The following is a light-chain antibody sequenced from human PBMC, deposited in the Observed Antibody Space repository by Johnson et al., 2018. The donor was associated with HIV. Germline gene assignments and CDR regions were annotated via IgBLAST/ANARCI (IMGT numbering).Light chain of an antibody. CDR2: HNN. Sequence: QSVLTQPPSVSAAPGQKVTISCSGSTSNIGNNYVSWYQLLPGTAPTLLISHNNKRPSGIPDRFSGSKSGTSATLGIAGLPTGDQADYYCGTWDTILHAVVFGTGTSVSVL. V-gene: IGLV1-51*01. CDR3: GTWDTILHAVV. CDR1: TSNIGNNY. J-gene: IGLJ1*01.